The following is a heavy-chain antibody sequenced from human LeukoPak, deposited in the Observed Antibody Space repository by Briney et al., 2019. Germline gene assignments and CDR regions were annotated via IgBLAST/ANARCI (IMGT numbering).Heavy chain of an antibody. CDR1: GYTFTGYY. CDR3: VRGEGIAAAGVDY. CDR2: INPNSGGT. D-gene: IGHD6-13*01. V-gene: IGHV1-2*04. Sequence: GASVKVSCKASGYTFTGYYMHWVRQAPGQGLEWMGWINPNSGGTNYAQKFQGWVTMTRDTSISTAYMELSRLRSDDTAVYYCVRGEGIAAAGVDYWGQGTLVTVSS. J-gene: IGHJ4*02.